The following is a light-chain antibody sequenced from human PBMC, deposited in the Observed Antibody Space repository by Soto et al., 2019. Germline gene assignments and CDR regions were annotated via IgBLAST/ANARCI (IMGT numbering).Light chain of an antibody. Sequence: EIMLTQSPATLSLSPGERATLSCRASQTVSNYLAWYQQKPGQPPRLLIYDASTRATGIPARFSGSGSGADFTLTISSLEPEDFAVYYCLQRSDWWTFGQGTKVDIK. V-gene: IGKV3-11*01. J-gene: IGKJ1*01. CDR3: LQRSDWWT. CDR2: DAS. CDR1: QTVSNY.